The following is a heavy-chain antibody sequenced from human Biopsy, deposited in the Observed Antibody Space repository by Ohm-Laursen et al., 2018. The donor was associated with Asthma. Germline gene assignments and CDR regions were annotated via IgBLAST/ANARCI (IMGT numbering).Heavy chain of an antibody. J-gene: IGHJ4*01. CDR2: ISSLSRYK. CDR3: ARDFTIGSGSPFHF. D-gene: IGHD3-10*01. Sequence: SLRLSCAASGFDFSDYTMNWVRQAPGKGLEWVSSISSLSRYKYYSDSLRGRVTISRDNAKSSLHLQMSRLRAEDTAVYFCARDFTIGSGSPFHFWGPGTLVTVSS. CDR1: GFDFSDYT. V-gene: IGHV3-21*01.